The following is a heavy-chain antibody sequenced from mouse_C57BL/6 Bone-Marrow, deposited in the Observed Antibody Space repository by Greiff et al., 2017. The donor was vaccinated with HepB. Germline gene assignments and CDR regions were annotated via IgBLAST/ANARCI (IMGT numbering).Heavy chain of an antibody. CDR1: GYTFTSYW. J-gene: IGHJ3*01. CDR3: ARVGSNFWFAY. D-gene: IGHD2-5*01. Sequence: VQLQQPGAELVKPGASVKLSCKASGYTFTSYWMQWVKQRPGQGLEWIGEIDPSDSNTNYNQKFKGKATLTVDTSSSTAYMQLSSLTSEDSAVYYCARVGSNFWFAYWGQGTLVTVSA. CDR2: IDPSDSNT. V-gene: IGHV1-50*01.